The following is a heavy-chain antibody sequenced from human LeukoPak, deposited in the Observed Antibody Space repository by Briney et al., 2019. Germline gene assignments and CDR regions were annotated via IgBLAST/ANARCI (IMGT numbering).Heavy chain of an antibody. J-gene: IGHJ4*02. Sequence: SETLSLTCAVYGGSFSGYYWSWIRQPPGKGLEWIGEINHSGSTNYNPSLKSRVTISVDTSKNQFSLRLNSATAADTAVYYCARAGYGDSDFDYWGQGTLVTVSS. CDR3: ARAGYGDSDFDY. CDR1: GGSFSGYY. D-gene: IGHD4-17*01. V-gene: IGHV4-34*01. CDR2: INHSGST.